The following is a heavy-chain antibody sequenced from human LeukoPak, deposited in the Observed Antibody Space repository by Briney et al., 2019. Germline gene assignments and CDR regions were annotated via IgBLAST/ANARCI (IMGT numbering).Heavy chain of an antibody. Sequence: GESLKISCKGSGYSFTSYWIGWVRQMPGKGLEWMGIIYPGDSDTRYSPSFQGQVTISADKSIDTAYLQWTSLKASDTAMYYCARPQREAATPLDAFNIWGQGTMVTVSS. D-gene: IGHD2-15*01. J-gene: IGHJ3*02. CDR2: IYPGDSDT. CDR1: GYSFTSYW. CDR3: ARPQREAATPLDAFNI. V-gene: IGHV5-51*01.